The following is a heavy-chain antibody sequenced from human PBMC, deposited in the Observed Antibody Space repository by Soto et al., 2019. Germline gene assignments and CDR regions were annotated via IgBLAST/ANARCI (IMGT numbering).Heavy chain of an antibody. J-gene: IGHJ6*02. Sequence: ASVKVSCKASGYTFTSYGISWVRQAPGQGLEWMGWISAYNGNTNYAQKLQGRVTMTTDTSTSTANMELRSLRSDDTAVYYCARHQRAVAGDYYYYGMDVWGQGTTVTVSS. D-gene: IGHD6-19*01. CDR1: GYTFTSYG. CDR3: ARHQRAVAGDYYYYGMDV. V-gene: IGHV1-18*01. CDR2: ISAYNGNT.